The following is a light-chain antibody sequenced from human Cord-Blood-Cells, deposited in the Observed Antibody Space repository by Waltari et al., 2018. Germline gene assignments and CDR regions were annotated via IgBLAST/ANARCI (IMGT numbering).Light chain of an antibody. CDR3: QQYNSWWT. Sequence: DIQMTQSPSTLSASVGDRATITCRAIQSISSWLDWYQQKPGKAPKLLIYKASSLESGVPSRFSGSGSGTEFTLTISSLQPDDFATYYCQQYNSWWTFGQGTKVEIK. CDR2: KAS. CDR1: QSISSW. J-gene: IGKJ1*01. V-gene: IGKV1-5*03.